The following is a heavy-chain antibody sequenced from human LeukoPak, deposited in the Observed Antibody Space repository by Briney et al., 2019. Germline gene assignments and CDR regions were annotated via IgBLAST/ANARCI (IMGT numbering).Heavy chain of an antibody. J-gene: IGHJ4*02. V-gene: IGHV3-33*01. Sequence: GGSLRLSCAASGFTFSSYGMHWVRQAPGKGLEWVAVIWYDGSNKYYADSVKGRFTISRDNSKNSLYLQMNSLRAEDTAVYYCVRDFSLTRLERPFDYWGQGTLVTVSS. CDR3: VRDFSLTRLERPFDY. D-gene: IGHD1-1*01. CDR1: GFTFSSYG. CDR2: IWYDGSNK.